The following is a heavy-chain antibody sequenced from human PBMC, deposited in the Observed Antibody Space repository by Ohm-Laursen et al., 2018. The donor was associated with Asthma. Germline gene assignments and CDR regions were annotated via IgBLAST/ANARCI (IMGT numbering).Heavy chain of an antibody. CDR1: GFTFSSYW. Sequence: SLRLSCTASGFTFSSYWMSWVRQAPGKGLQWVSAISDSGLTTFYAENVKGRFTISRDNSKSTLFLQMSSLRPEDTAVYYCARGLGGIHRWLSYQIDKWGLGTQVTVSS. V-gene: IGHV3-23*01. J-gene: IGHJ4*02. CDR3: ARGLGGIHRWLSYQIDK. CDR2: ISDSGLTT. D-gene: IGHD5-18*01.